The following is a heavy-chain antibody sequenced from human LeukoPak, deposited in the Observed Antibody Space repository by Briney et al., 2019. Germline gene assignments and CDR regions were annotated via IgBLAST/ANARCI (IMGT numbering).Heavy chain of an antibody. CDR2: IYRSGST. D-gene: IGHD1-26*01. Sequence: SETLSLTCTVSGYSISSGHYWGWIRQPPGKGLEWIGSIYRSGSTYYNPSLKSRVTISVDTSKNQFSLELSSVTGADTAVYYCARVRRGSSYSDYWGQGTLVTVSS. CDR1: GYSISSGHY. CDR3: ARVRRGSSYSDY. V-gene: IGHV4-38-2*02. J-gene: IGHJ4*02.